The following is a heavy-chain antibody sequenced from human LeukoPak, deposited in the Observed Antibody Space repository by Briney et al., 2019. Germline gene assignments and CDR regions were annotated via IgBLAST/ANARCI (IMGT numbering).Heavy chain of an antibody. CDR3: ARARAAAGRGGYYYYYYYMDV. CDR2: IYHSGST. J-gene: IGHJ6*03. CDR1: GYSISSGYY. Sequence: SETLSLTCTVSGYSISSGYYWGWIRQPPGKGLEWIGSIYHSGSTYYNPSLKSRVTISVDTSKNQFSLKLSSVTAADTAVYYCARARAAAGRGGYYYYYYYMDVWGKGTTVTVSS. V-gene: IGHV4-38-2*02. D-gene: IGHD6-13*01.